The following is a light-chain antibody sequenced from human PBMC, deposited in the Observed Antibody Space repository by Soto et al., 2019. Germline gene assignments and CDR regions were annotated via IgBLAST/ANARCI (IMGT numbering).Light chain of an antibody. J-gene: IGLJ3*02. V-gene: IGLV2-14*03. CDR1: GSDVGGYNY. CDR2: DVT. Sequence: QSVLTQPASVSGSPGQSITISCTGTGSDVGGYNYVSWYQHHPGKAPKVLIYDVTSRPSGVSNRFSGSKSGNTASLTISGLQAEDEADYYCSSHTTTSTGVFGGGTQLTVL. CDR3: SSHTTTSTGV.